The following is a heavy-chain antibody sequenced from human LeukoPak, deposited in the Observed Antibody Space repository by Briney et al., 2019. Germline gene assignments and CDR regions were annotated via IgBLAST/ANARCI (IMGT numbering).Heavy chain of an antibody. V-gene: IGHV1-18*01. Sequence: ASVKVSCKASGYTFTSYGISWVRQAPGQGLEWMGWISAYYGNTNYAQNLQDRVTMTTDKSTSTAYMELSSLRSEDTAVYYCARGTTQWEPFDYWGQGTLVTVSS. J-gene: IGHJ4*02. D-gene: IGHD1-26*01. CDR2: ISAYYGNT. CDR3: ARGTTQWEPFDY. CDR1: GYTFTSYG.